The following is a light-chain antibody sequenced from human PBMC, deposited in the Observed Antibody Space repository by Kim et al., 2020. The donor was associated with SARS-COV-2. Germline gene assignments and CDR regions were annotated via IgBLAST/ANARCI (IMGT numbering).Light chain of an antibody. CDR2: GAS. CDR1: QGITNY. CDR3: QQYSIYPLT. Sequence: IQMTQSPSSLSASVGDRVTITCRESQGITNYLAWYQQKPGEAPKSLIYGASSLQSGVSSRFSGSGSGTDFTLTISSLQPEDFATYYCQQYSIYPLTFGQGTRLEIK. J-gene: IGKJ5*01. V-gene: IGKV1-16*01.